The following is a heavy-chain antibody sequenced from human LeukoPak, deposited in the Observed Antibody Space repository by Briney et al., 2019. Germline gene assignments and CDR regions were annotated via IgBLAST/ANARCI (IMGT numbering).Heavy chain of an antibody. Sequence: PGGSLRLSCAASGFTFSNYGIHWVRQAPGKGLDWVAFIRFDGTNKDYADSVKGRFTISRDNSKNTLYLQMNSLRVDDTAVYYCAKDLGANCNSSVCYNIGAFDIWGQGTMVIVSS. CDR1: GFTFSNYG. V-gene: IGHV3-30*02. J-gene: IGHJ3*02. CDR2: IRFDGTNK. D-gene: IGHD2-2*02. CDR3: AKDLGANCNSSVCYNIGAFDI.